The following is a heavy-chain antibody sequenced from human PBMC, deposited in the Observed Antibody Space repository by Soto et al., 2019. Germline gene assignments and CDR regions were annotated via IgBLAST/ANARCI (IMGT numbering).Heavy chain of an antibody. Sequence: EAQLVESGGGLIQPGGSLRLSCAASGFTVSDNYITWVRQAPGRGLEWVSLLYRGGRIYYADSVKGRFTISRDTSRKTLYLQMNSRRTEDTAVYYCARSDPGYAYGLNVWGQWTTVTVS. CDR3: ARSDPGYAYGLNV. D-gene: IGHD5-18*01. J-gene: IGHJ6*02. CDR1: GFTVSDNY. V-gene: IGHV3-53*01. CDR2: LYRGGRI.